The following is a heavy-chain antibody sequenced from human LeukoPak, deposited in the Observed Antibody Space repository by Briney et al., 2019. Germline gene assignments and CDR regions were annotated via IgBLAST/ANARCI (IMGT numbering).Heavy chain of an antibody. CDR2: ISYSGST. V-gene: IGHV4-59*01. D-gene: IGHD3-10*01. CDR3: ARDQSSVTIHGGYCDF. J-gene: IGHJ4*02. CDR1: GGSISGYY. Sequence: PSETLSLTCTVSGGSISGYYWSWIRQPPGKGLEWMGYISYSGSTNYNPSLKSRVTISLDTSKNQFSLKLSSVTAADTAVYYCARDQSSVTIHGGYCDFWGQGTLVTVSS.